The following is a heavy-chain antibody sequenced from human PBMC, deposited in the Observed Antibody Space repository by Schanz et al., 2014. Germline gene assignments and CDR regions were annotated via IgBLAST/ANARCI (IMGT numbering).Heavy chain of an antibody. CDR1: GFSFSVSW. J-gene: IGHJ4*02. CDR2: IKEDGSQK. V-gene: IGHV3-7*01. Sequence: PLVEFGGGLVQPGGSLRLFCEASGFSFSVSWMNWVRQAPGKGLEWVATIKEDGSQKYYLDSVKGRFTISRDNARNSLYLQMTSLRAEDTALYYCTRDRAYHSFDYWGQGTLVTVSS. CDR3: TRDRAYHSFDY. D-gene: IGHD1-26*01.